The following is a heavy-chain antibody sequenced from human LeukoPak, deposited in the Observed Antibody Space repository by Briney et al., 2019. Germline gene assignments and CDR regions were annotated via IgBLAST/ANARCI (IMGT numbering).Heavy chain of an antibody. V-gene: IGHV3-21*01. Sequence: PGGSLRLSRAASGFTFSSYSMNWVRQAPGKGLEWVSSISSSSSYIYYADSVKGRFTISRDNAKNSLYLQMNSLRAEDTAVYYCARDCPFSFIAAAAPFGYWGQGTLVTVSS. CDR1: GFTFSSYS. CDR2: ISSSSSYI. D-gene: IGHD6-13*01. CDR3: ARDCPFSFIAAAAPFGY. J-gene: IGHJ4*02.